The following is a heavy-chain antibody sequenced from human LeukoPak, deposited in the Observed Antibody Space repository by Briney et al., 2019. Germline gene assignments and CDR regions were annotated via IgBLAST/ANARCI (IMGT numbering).Heavy chain of an antibody. CDR3: ARDRGPNCLDY. J-gene: IGHJ4*02. V-gene: IGHV3-7*01. CDR1: GLNFGSSW. D-gene: IGHD1-1*01. CDR2: INQDRSAE. Sequence: GGSLRLSCAASGLNFGSSWMTWVRQTPDKGLEWVASINQDRSAEYYVDSVRGRFTISRESAKNSVYPQMNSLRAEDTAAYYCARDRGPNCLDYWGQGALVTVSS.